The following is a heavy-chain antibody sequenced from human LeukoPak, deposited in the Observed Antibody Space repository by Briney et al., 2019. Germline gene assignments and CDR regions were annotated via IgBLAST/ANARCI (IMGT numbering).Heavy chain of an antibody. J-gene: IGHJ5*02. CDR2: IKYDGSEK. V-gene: IGHV3-7*01. CDR3: ARANYSGSFNWFDP. CDR1: GFTFSSYW. Sequence: GGSLRLSCAASGFTFSSYWMTCVRQAPGKGLEWVASIKYDGSEKYYVDSVKGRFTISRENAKNSLYLQMNSLRAEDTAVYFCARANYSGSFNWFDPWGQGTLVTVSS. D-gene: IGHD3-10*01.